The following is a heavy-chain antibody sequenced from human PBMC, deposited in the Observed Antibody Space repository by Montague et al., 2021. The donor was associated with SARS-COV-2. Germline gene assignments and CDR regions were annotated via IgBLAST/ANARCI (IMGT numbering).Heavy chain of an antibody. D-gene: IGHD4-23*01. CDR3: AMLYGGGGGRGY. Sequence: SETLSLTCTVSGGSIDGNHWTWVRQSPEKGLEWIGQIGSTNYNPSLESRISTSVDTSKSQFPLNLASVTAADSAIYYCAMLYGGGGGRGYWGQGTLVTVSS. V-gene: IGHV4-59*01. CDR2: IGST. J-gene: IGHJ4*02. CDR1: GGSIDGNH.